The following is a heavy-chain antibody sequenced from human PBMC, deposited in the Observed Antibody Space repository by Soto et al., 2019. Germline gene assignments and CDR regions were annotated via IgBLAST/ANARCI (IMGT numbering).Heavy chain of an antibody. J-gene: IGHJ4*02. D-gene: IGHD2-15*01. CDR1: GGSVSSGSYY. CDR3: GRKMGGARGGYFDY. Sequence: PSETLSLTCTVSGGSVSSGSYYWSWIRQPPGKGLEWIGYIYYSGSTNYNPSLKSRVTISVDTSKNQFSLKLSSVTAADTAVYYGGRKMGGARGGYFDYGGGGTRVTASS. V-gene: IGHV4-61*01. CDR2: IYYSGST.